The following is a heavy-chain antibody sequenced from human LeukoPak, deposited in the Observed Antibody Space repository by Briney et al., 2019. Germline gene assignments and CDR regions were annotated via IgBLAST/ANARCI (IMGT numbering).Heavy chain of an antibody. Sequence: GGSLRLSCAASGFTFSSYSMNWVRQAPGKGLEWVSSISSSSSYIYYADSVKGRFTISRDNAKNSLYLQMNSLRAEDTAVYYCARGRNYFGSGSYYLYFWGQGTLVTVSS. CDR3: ARGRNYFGSGSYYLYF. J-gene: IGHJ4*02. CDR1: GFTFSSYS. D-gene: IGHD3-10*01. CDR2: ISSSSSYI. V-gene: IGHV3-21*01.